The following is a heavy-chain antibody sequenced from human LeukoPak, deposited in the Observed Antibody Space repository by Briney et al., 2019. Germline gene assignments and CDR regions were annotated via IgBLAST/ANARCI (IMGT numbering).Heavy chain of an antibody. CDR1: GYSFTSYW. D-gene: IGHD5-18*01. CDR3: ARGFPIQLWRNWFDP. J-gene: IGHJ5*02. V-gene: IGHV5-51*01. CDR2: IYPGDSDT. Sequence: GESLKISCKGSGYSFTSYWIGWVRQMPGKGLEWMGIIYPGDSDTRYSPSFQGQVTISADRSISTAYLQWSSLRSEDTAVYYCARGFPIQLWRNWFDPWGQGTLVTVSS.